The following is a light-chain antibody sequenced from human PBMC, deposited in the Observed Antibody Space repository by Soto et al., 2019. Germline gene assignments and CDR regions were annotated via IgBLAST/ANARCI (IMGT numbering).Light chain of an antibody. CDR3: QHYNTWPRT. CDR1: QSVSSN. Sequence: EIVMTQSPATLSVSPGERATLSCRASQSVSSNLAWYQQKPGQAPRLLIYGASTRATGIPARFSGSWSGTEFTLTISSLRSEDFAVCYCQHYNTWPRTFGQGTKVEI. J-gene: IGKJ1*01. V-gene: IGKV3-15*01. CDR2: GAS.